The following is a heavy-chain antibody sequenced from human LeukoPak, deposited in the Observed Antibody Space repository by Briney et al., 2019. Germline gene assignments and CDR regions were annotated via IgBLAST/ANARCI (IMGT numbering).Heavy chain of an antibody. D-gene: IGHD1-26*01. CDR2: IRYDGSNK. J-gene: IGHJ4*02. CDR3: AKDLLGN. V-gene: IGHV3-30*02. Sequence: GGSLRLSCAASGFTFSSYGMHWVRQAPGKGLEWVAFIRYDGSNKYYADSVKGRFTISRDNSKNMLCLQMNSLRAEDTAVYYCAKDLLGNWGQGTLVTVSS. CDR1: GFTFSSYG.